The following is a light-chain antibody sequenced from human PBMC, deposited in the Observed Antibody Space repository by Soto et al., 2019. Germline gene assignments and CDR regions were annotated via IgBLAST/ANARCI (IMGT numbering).Light chain of an antibody. Sequence: DIPETPSPPSVSTSVGDIVTITCRASQSISSYLNWYQQKPGKAPKLLIYAASSLQSGVPSRFSGSGSGTDFTLTSSSLQPEDFATYYCQQSDSTRTFGQGTHVDIK. J-gene: IGKJ1*01. V-gene: IGKV1-39*01. CDR1: QSISSY. CDR2: AAS. CDR3: QQSDSTRT.